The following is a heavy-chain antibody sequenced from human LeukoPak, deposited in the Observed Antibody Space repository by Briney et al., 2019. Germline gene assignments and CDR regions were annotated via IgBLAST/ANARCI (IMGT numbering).Heavy chain of an antibody. CDR1: GFTFSSYS. CDR2: ISSSSSTI. Sequence: HAGGSLRLSCAASGFTFSSYSMNWVRQAPGKGLEWVSYISSSSSTIYYADSVKGRFTISRDNGKNSLYLQLNSLRDEDTAVYYCAREVVPAAIYGNWSDPWGQGTLVTVSS. J-gene: IGHJ5*02. CDR3: AREVVPAAIYGNWSDP. V-gene: IGHV3-48*02. D-gene: IGHD2-2*02.